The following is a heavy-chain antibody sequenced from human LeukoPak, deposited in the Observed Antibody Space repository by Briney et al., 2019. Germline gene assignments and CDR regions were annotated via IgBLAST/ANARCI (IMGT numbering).Heavy chain of an antibody. V-gene: IGHV1-18*01. CDR1: GYTFTNYG. J-gene: IGHJ4*02. CDR2: IGAYNVKT. CDR3: ARDYCSGGSRQSGMLDY. D-gene: IGHD2-15*01. Sequence: ASMKVSCKASGYTFTNYGFSWVRQAPGQGLEWMGWIGAYNVKTNYAQKFQGRVTMATDTSTSTAYMELRSLISDDTAVYYCARDYCSGGSRQSGMLDYWGQGTLVTVSS.